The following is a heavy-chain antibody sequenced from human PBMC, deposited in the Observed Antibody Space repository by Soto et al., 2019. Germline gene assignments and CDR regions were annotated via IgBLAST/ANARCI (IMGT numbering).Heavy chain of an antibody. Sequence: SETLSLTCAVSGGSISSGGYSLSWIRQPPGKGLEWIGYIYYSGSTYYNPSLKSRVTISVDTSKNQFSLKLSSVTAADTAVYYCARHGMDYYDSSGYYYSPYYFDYWGQGTLATVSS. CDR3: ARHGMDYYDSSGYYYSPYYFDY. V-gene: IGHV4-30-2*03. D-gene: IGHD3-22*01. CDR1: GGSISSGGYS. J-gene: IGHJ4*02. CDR2: IYYSGST.